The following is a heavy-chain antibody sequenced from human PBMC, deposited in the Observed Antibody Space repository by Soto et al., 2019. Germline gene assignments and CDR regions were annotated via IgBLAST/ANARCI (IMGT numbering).Heavy chain of an antibody. CDR1: GLTFSNYD. CDR2: ISFDGSKK. J-gene: IGHJ4*02. D-gene: IGHD7-27*01. V-gene: IGHV3-30-3*01. CDR3: ATRGLTGDQRSFDF. Sequence: QVQLVESRGGVVQPGRSLRLSCAVSGLTFSNYDMQWVRQAPGKGLEWVAVISFDGSKKYYADSMKGRFTISRDNTKNTLYMQLDSLRAEDTAVYYCATRGLTGDQRSFDFWGQGTLVTVSS.